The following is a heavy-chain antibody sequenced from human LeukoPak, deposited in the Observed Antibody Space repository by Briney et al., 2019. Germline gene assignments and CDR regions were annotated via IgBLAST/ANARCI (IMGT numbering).Heavy chain of an antibody. CDR3: AKSSGGIVGATDI. V-gene: IGHV3-30*18. CDR2: ISYDGSNK. CDR1: GFTFSSYG. D-gene: IGHD1-26*01. J-gene: IGHJ4*02. Sequence: GRSLRLSCAASGFTFSSYGMHWVRQAPGKGLEWVAVISYDGSNKYYADSVKGRFTISRDNSKNTLYLQMNSLRAEDTAVYYCAKSSGGIVGATDIWGQGTLVTVSS.